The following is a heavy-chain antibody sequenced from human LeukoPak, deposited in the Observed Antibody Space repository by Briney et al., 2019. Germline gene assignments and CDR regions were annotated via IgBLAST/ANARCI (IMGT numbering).Heavy chain of an antibody. CDR2: IYYSGST. J-gene: IGHJ4*02. V-gene: IGHV4-59*08. Sequence: NASETLSLTCTVSGGSISSYYWSWIRQPPGKGLEWIGYIYYSGSTNYNPSLKSRVTISVDTSKNQFSLKLSSVTAADTAVYYCVLLVGVVTAEPIDYWGQGTLVTVSS. D-gene: IGHD2-21*02. CDR1: GGSISSYY. CDR3: VLLVGVVTAEPIDY.